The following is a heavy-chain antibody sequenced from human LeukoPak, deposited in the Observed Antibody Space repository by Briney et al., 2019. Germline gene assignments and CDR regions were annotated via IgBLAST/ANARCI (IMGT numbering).Heavy chain of an antibody. CDR1: GFTFSSYS. J-gene: IGHJ4*02. Sequence: GGSLRLSYAAYGFTFSSYSMNWVRQAPGKGLEWVAYISSSSSTIYYADSVKGRFTISRDNAKNSLYLQMNSLRAEDTAVYYCARDRGDYFDYWGQGTLVTVSS. CDR3: ARDRGDYFDY. V-gene: IGHV3-48*01. CDR2: ISSSSSTI.